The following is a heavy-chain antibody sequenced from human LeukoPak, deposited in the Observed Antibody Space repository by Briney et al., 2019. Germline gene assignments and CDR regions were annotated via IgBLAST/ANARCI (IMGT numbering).Heavy chain of an antibody. J-gene: IGHJ4*02. Sequence: ASVKVSCKASGYTFTSYDINWVRHATGQGLEWMGWMTPNSGNTGYAQKFQGRVTMTRNTSMSTAYMELSSLISEDTAVYYCARARATVVTPVDYWGQGTLVTVSS. D-gene: IGHD4-23*01. CDR1: GYTFTSYD. CDR3: ARARATVVTPVDY. V-gene: IGHV1-8*01. CDR2: MTPNSGNT.